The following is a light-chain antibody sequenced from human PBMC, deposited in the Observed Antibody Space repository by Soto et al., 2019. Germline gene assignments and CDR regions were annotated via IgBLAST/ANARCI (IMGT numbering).Light chain of an antibody. V-gene: IGKV1-5*03. CDR2: KAS. CDR1: QSISNW. J-gene: IGKJ1*01. Sequence: DIQMTQSPSTLSASVGDRVTITCRASQSISNWLAWYQQKPWKAPKLLIYKASSLESGVPSRFSGNGSGTEFTLTISSLQPDDFATYYCQQYNSYSRKFGQGTKVESK. CDR3: QQYNSYSRK.